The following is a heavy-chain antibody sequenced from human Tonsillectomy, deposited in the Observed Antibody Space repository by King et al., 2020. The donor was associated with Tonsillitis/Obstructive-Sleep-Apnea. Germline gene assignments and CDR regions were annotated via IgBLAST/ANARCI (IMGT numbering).Heavy chain of an antibody. CDR3: TRGHAKSGDPSKYCFFDY. CDR2: IRSKAYGGTT. D-gene: IGHD2-21*02. Sequence: VQLVESGGGLVQSGRSLRLSCTASGFTFGDYAMSWVRQAPGEGLEGVGFIRSKAYGGTTEYAASVKGTFTISRDDSKSIAYLQMNSLKTEDTAVYYCTRGHAKSGDPSKYCFFDYWGQGALVTVSS. CDR1: GFTFGDYA. V-gene: IGHV3-49*04. J-gene: IGHJ4*02.